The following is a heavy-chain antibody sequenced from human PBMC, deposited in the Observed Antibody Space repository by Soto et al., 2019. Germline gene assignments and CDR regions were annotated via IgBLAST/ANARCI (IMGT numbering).Heavy chain of an antibody. Sequence: ERLCRTCPVSSCSVSSYYWNWIRQSPGKGLEWIGYIYYSGYTNYNPSLKSRITISVDTSKNQFSLKLSSVTPADTAVYYCAGGGMTTVPYWGQGTLVTVYS. J-gene: IGHJ4*02. CDR2: IYYSGYT. V-gene: IGHV4-59*02. CDR3: AGGGMTTVPY. CDR1: SCSVSSYY. D-gene: IGHD4-17*01.